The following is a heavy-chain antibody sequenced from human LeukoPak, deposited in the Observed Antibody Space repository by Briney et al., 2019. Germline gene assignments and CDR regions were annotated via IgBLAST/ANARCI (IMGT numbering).Heavy chain of an antibody. J-gene: IGHJ6*02. CDR2: ISGSGGST. CDR1: GFTFSSYA. D-gene: IGHD3-3*01. Sequence: GASLRLSCAASGFTFSSYAMSWVRQAPGKGLEWVSAISGSGGSTYYADSVKGRFTISRDNAKNSLYLQMNSLRAEDTAVYYCAGGRYDFWSGMGVKYYYYGMDVWGQGTTVTVSS. V-gene: IGHV3-23*01. CDR3: AGGRYDFWSGMGVKYYYYGMDV.